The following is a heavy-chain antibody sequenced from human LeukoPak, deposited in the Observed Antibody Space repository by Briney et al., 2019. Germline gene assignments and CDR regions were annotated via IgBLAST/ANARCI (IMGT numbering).Heavy chain of an antibody. Sequence: GGSLRLSCTASGFSFSGHWMHWARQLPGKGLVWVSRISPTGSTTSYADSVKGRFTMSRDNAKGSLYLQMNSLRAEDTAVYYCVRDPLARDGFNSLDYWGQGTLVTVSS. CDR3: VRDPLARDGFNSLDY. D-gene: IGHD5-24*01. CDR1: GFSFSGHW. CDR2: ISPTGSTT. J-gene: IGHJ4*02. V-gene: IGHV3-74*01.